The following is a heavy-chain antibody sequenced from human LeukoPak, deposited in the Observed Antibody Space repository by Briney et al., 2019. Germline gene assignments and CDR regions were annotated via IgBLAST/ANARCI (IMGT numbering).Heavy chain of an antibody. J-gene: IGHJ3*02. CDR1: GFTFSSYA. D-gene: IGHD6-13*01. CDR2: ISYDGSNK. CDR3: ARVWYSSSSSAFDI. Sequence: GGSLRLSCAASGFTFSSYAMHRVRQAPGMGLEWVAVISYDGSNKYYADSVKGRFTISRDNSKNTLYLQMNSLRAEDTAVYYCARVWYSSSSSAFDIWGQGTMVTVSS. V-gene: IGHV3-30-3*01.